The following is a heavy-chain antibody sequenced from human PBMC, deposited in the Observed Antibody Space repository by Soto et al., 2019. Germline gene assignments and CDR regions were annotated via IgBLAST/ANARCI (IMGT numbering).Heavy chain of an antibody. CDR3: ARSGHIFAGVI. V-gene: IGHV4-59*01. Sequence: SETLSLTCTVSGVSMSYYYGSWIRQSPGKGLEHIGYLHYSGSANYNPSLKSRVTISMDRSKNQFSLKLTSMTAADTAIYYCARSGHIFAGVIWGQGILVTVSS. D-gene: IGHD3-16*01. CDR2: LHYSGSA. CDR1: GVSMSYYY. J-gene: IGHJ4*02.